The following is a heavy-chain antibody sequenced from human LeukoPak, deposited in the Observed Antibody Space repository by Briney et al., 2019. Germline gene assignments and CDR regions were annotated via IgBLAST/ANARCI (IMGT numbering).Heavy chain of an antibody. D-gene: IGHD3-9*01. CDR3: ARRGRYDILTGYYMTEDFDY. CDR2: IYTSGST. CDR1: GGSIRSGRYY. V-gene: IGHV4-61*02. Sequence: SETLSLTCTVSGGSIRSGRYYWSWIRQPAGKGLQWIGRIYTSGSTNYNPSLKSRVTISVDTSKNQFSLKLSSVTAADTAVYYCARRGRYDILTGYYMTEDFDYWGQGTLVTVSS. J-gene: IGHJ4*02.